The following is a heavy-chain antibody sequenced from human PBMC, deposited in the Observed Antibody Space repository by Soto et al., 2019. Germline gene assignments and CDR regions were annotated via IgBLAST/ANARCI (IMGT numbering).Heavy chain of an antibody. CDR3: ERDSSTWSKEPQGVDWFDP. V-gene: IGHV1-18*04. CDR1: GYTFTSYG. J-gene: IGHJ5*02. CDR2: ISAYNGNT. D-gene: IGHD6-13*01. Sequence: ASVKVSCKASGYTFTSYGISWVRQAPGQGLEWMGWISAYNGNTNYAQKLQGRVTTTTDTSTSTAYMELRSLRSDDTAVYYCERDSSTWSKEPQGVDWFDPWGQGTLVTVSS.